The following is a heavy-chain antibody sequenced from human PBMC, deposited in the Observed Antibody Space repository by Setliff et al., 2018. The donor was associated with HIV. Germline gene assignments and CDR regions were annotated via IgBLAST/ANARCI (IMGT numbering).Heavy chain of an antibody. CDR3: ARQGAQQELTPFYSYGMDV. CDR1: GYSISSGYY. V-gene: IGHV4-38-2*02. J-gene: IGHJ6*02. D-gene: IGHD3-16*01. Sequence: KASETLSLTCTVSGYSISSGYYWGWIRQPPGKGLDWIGNFFPRGSTSYNPSLQSRLTISVDMPKNQFSLKLSSVTAADTAVYYCARQGAQQELTPFYSYGMDVWGQGTTVTVSS. CDR2: FFPRGST.